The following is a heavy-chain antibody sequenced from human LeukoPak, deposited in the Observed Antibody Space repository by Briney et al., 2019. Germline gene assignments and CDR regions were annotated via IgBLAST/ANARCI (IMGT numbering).Heavy chain of an antibody. CDR1: GGSISSGSYY. V-gene: IGHV4-61*02. D-gene: IGHD3-22*01. CDR3: ARQDDSSARRSPDY. Sequence: PSETLSLTCTVSGGSISSGSYYWSWIRQPAGKGLEWIGRIYTSGSTNYNPSLKSRVTISVDTSKNQFSLKLSSVTAADTAVYYCARQDDSSARRSPDYWGQGTLVTVSS. J-gene: IGHJ4*02. CDR2: IYTSGST.